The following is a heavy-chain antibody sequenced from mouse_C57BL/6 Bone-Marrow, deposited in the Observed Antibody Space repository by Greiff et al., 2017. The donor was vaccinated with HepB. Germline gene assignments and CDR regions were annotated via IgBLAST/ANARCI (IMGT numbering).Heavy chain of an antibody. CDR2: IRSKSSNYAT. CDR1: GFTFNTYA. D-gene: IGHD2-3*01. V-gene: IGHV10-3*01. CDR3: VREGIYDGYPAFDY. J-gene: IGHJ2*01. Sequence: EVKLLESGGGLVQPKGSLKLSCAASGFTFNTYAMHWVRQAPGKGLEWVARIRSKSSNYATYYADSVKDRLTISRDDSQSMLYLQMNNLKTEDTAMYYCVREGIYDGYPAFDYWGQGTTLTVSS.